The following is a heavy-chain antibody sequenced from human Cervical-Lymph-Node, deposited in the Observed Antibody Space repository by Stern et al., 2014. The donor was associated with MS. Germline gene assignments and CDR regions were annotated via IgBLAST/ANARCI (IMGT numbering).Heavy chain of an antibody. Sequence: VHLVESGGGVVQPGRSVRLSCAASGFTFSSNAMHWVRQAPGKGLEWVALISNDGSKRYFADSVKGRFAISRDNSKNTLHLQMNSLRAEDTAMYYCAKDGDYPGFLDAFDKWGQGTMVTVS. CDR1: GFTFSSNA. D-gene: IGHD5-12*01. CDR2: ISNDGSKR. V-gene: IGHV3-30*18. CDR3: AKDGDYPGFLDAFDK. J-gene: IGHJ3*02.